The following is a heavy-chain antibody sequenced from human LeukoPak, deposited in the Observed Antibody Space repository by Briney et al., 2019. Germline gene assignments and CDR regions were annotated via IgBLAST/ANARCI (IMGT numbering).Heavy chain of an antibody. J-gene: IGHJ6*02. Sequence: SVKVSCKASGGTFSSYAISWVRQAPGQGLEWMGRIIPIFGTANYAQKFQGRVTITADESTSTAYMELSSLRSEDTAVYYCARGGSEQLVRGDYYYGMDVWGQGTTVTVSS. CDR2: IIPIFGTA. D-gene: IGHD6-6*01. CDR3: ARGGSEQLVRGDYYYGMDV. V-gene: IGHV1-69*13. CDR1: GGTFSSYA.